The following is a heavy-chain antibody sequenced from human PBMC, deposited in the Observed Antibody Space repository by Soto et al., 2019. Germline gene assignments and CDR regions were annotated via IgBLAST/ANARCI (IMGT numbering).Heavy chain of an antibody. CDR2: ISNSGDT. CDR1: GFTFSSYA. V-gene: IGHV3-23*01. D-gene: IGHD3-10*01. CDR3: AKPKFRGVVVNV. J-gene: IGHJ6*02. Sequence: VQLLESGGALVQPGGSLRLSCAASGFTFSSYAMYWVRQAPGKGLEWVSTISNSGDTYYADSVEGRFTISRDNSKDTVHLQMNSLSAEDTAVYYCAKPKFRGVVVNVWGRGTTVTVSS.